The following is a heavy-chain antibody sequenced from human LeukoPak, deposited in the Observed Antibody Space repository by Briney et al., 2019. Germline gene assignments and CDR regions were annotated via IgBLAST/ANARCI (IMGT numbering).Heavy chain of an antibody. J-gene: IGHJ4*02. CDR1: GFTFSNYW. D-gene: IGHD5-18*01. Sequence: GGSLRLSCAASGFTFSNYWMHWVRQAPGKGLVWVSRINSDGSSTTYADSVKGRFTISRDNGQNTLYLQMNSLRAEDTAVYYCAREGRGCSYAFEYWGQGTLVTVSS. CDR2: INSDGSST. CDR3: AREGRGCSYAFEY. V-gene: IGHV3-74*01.